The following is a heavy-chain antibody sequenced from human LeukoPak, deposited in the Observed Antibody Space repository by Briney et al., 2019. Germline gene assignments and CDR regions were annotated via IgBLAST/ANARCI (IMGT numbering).Heavy chain of an antibody. CDR3: ASGIAVAANWFDP. Sequence: GGSLRLSCAASGFTFSSYEMNWVRQAPEKGLEWVSYISSSGSTIYYADSVKGRFTISRDNAKNSLYLQMNSLRAEDTAVYYCASGIAVAANWFDPWGQGTLVTVSS. CDR2: ISSSGSTI. J-gene: IGHJ5*02. CDR1: GFTFSSYE. V-gene: IGHV3-48*03. D-gene: IGHD6-19*01.